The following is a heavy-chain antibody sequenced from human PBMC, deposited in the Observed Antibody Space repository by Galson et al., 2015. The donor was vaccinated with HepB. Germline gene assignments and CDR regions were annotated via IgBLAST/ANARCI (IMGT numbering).Heavy chain of an antibody. J-gene: IGHJ6*02. V-gene: IGHV3-13*01. Sequence: SLRLSCAASGFTFSSQDMHWVRQATGKGLEWVSGIGTIGDTYYSGSVKGRFTISRENAKNSLYLQMSSLRDGDTAVYYCARGHPVVRGVISDMDVWGQGTTVTVSS. D-gene: IGHD3-10*01. CDR1: GFTFSSQD. CDR3: ARGHPVVRGVISDMDV. CDR2: IGTIGDT.